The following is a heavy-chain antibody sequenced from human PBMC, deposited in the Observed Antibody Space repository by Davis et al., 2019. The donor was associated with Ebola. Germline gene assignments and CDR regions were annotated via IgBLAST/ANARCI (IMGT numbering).Heavy chain of an antibody. CDR1: GGTFSTYG. V-gene: IGHV1-69*13. D-gene: IGHD2-2*01. CDR2: IIPIFGTA. Sequence: AASVKVSCKASGGTFSTYGISWVRQAPGQGLEWVGGIIPIFGTANYAQKFQGRVTITADESTSTAYMELRSLRSDDTAVYYCARDGTYYIGHCVSTSCFGVDYWGQGTLVTVSS. J-gene: IGHJ4*02. CDR3: ARDGTYYIGHCVSTSCFGVDY.